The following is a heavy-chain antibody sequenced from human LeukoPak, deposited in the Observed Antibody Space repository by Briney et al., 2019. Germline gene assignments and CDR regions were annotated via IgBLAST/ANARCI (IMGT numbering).Heavy chain of an antibody. CDR2: IIPIFGTA. Sequence: SVKVSCKASGGTFSSYAISWVRQAPGQGLEWMGRIIPIFGTANYAQKFQGRVTSTADKSTSTAYMELSSLRSEDTAVYYCARMSYCSGGSCLGFGMDVWGKGTTVTVSS. D-gene: IGHD2-15*01. CDR1: GGTFSSYA. V-gene: IGHV1-69*06. CDR3: ARMSYCSGGSCLGFGMDV. J-gene: IGHJ6*04.